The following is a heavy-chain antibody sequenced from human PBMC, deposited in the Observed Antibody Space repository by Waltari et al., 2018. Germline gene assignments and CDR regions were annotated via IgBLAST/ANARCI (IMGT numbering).Heavy chain of an antibody. V-gene: IGHV4-61*09. J-gene: IGHJ3*02. CDR1: GGSISSGSYS. D-gene: IGHD3-22*01. Sequence: QVQLQESGPGLVKPSQTLSLTCTVSGGSISSGSYSWSWIRQPAGKGLAWIGYIYTRGSTNYNPSFKGRVTRSVDTTKNQFSLKLSSVTAADTAVYYCARPKTSYYYDSSGYADAFDIWGQGTMVTVSS. CDR2: IYTRGST. CDR3: ARPKTSYYYDSSGYADAFDI.